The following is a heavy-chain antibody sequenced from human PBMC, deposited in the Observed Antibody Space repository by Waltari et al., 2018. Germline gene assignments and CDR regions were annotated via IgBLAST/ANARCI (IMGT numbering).Heavy chain of an antibody. D-gene: IGHD3-10*01. CDR2: ILTSGST. J-gene: IGHJ4*02. V-gene: IGHV4-4*07. Sequence: QVQLQESGPGLVKPFETLSLTCTVSGGSISSYHWSWIRQPGDKGLEWIGRILTSGSTNYNPSLKSRVTMSVDTSKNQFSLKVNSVTAADTAVYYCARSAYASGSRLDYWGQGNLVTVSS. CDR3: ARSAYASGSRLDY. CDR1: GGSISSYH.